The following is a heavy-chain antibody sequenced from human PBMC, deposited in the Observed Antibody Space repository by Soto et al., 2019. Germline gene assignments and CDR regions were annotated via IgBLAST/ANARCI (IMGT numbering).Heavy chain of an antibody. Sequence: QVQLVESGGGVVQPGRSLRLSCAASGFTFSSYGMHWVRQAPGKGLEWVAVISYDGSNKYYADSVKGRFTISRDNSKNTLYLQRNSLRAEDTAVYYCAKDGGGGWLRLLYYFDYWGQGTLVTVSS. J-gene: IGHJ4*02. CDR3: AKDGGGGWLRLLYYFDY. CDR1: GFTFSSYG. CDR2: ISYDGSNK. V-gene: IGHV3-30*18. D-gene: IGHD5-12*01.